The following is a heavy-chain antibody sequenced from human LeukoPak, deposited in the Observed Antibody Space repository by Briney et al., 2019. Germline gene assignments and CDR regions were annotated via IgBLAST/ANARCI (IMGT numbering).Heavy chain of an antibody. D-gene: IGHD3-22*01. CDR1: GGSFSGYY. CDR3: ARGRGYYQDY. V-gene: IGHV4-59*10. Sequence: SETLSLTCAVYGGSFSGYYWSWIRQPAGKGLEWIGRIYMSGSTDYNPSLKSRVTMSVDTSKNHFSLKLRSVTAADTAMYYCARGRGYYQDYWGQGTLVTVSS. CDR2: IYMSGST. J-gene: IGHJ4*02.